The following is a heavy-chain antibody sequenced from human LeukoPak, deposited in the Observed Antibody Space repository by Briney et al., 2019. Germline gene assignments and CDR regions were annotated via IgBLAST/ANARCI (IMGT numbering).Heavy chain of an antibody. J-gene: IGHJ4*02. D-gene: IGHD5-18*01. Sequence: ASVKVSRKASGYTFTSYAMHWVRQAPGQRLEWMGWINAGNGNTKYSQKFQGRVTITRDTSASTAYMELSSLRSEDTAVYYCARESVDSYGFDYFDYWGQGTLVTVSS. CDR1: GYTFTSYA. V-gene: IGHV1-3*01. CDR2: INAGNGNT. CDR3: ARESVDSYGFDYFDY.